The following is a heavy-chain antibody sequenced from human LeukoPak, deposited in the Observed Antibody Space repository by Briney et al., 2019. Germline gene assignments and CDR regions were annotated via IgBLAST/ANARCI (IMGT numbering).Heavy chain of an antibody. CDR1: GDSVSSNSAA. D-gene: IGHD6-13*01. Sequence: SQTLSLTCAISGDSVSSNSAAWDWIRQSPSRGLEWLGRTYYRSKWYNDYAVSVKSRITINPDTSKNQFSLQLNSVTPEDTAVYYCARDGGIAAAGTWYFDYWGQGTLVTVSS. CDR3: ARDGGIAAAGTWYFDY. V-gene: IGHV6-1*01. J-gene: IGHJ4*02. CDR2: TYYRSKWYN.